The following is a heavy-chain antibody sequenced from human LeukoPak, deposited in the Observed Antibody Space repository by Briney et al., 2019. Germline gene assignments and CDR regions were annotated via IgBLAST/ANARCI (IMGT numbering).Heavy chain of an antibody. V-gene: IGHV3-30*18. J-gene: IGHJ4*02. CDR2: ISYDGSNK. CDR1: GFTFSSYG. D-gene: IGHD3-10*01. CDR3: AKDSGRSIPVMRVQGSDY. Sequence: GGSLRLSCAASGFTFSSYGMHWVRQAPGMGLEWVAVISYDGSNKYYADSVKGRFTISRDNSKNTLYLQMNSLRAEGTAMYYCAKDSGRSIPVMRVQGSDYWGQGTLVTVSS.